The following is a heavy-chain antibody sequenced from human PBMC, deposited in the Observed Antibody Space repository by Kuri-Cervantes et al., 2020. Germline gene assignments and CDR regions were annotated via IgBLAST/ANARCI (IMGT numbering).Heavy chain of an antibody. D-gene: IGHD1-14*01. CDR1: GGSISSYY. CDR2: IYYSGST. Sequence: SETLSLTCTVSGGSISSYYWSWIRQPPGKGVEWIGYIYYSGSTNYNPSLKSRVTLSVDTSKNQVSLKRSSVTAADTAVYYCARYRRGEGKGFDYWGQGTLVTVSS. V-gene: IGHV4-59*01. J-gene: IGHJ4*02. CDR3: ARYRRGEGKGFDY.